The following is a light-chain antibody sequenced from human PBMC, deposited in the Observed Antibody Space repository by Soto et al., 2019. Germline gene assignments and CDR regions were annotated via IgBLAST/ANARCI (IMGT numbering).Light chain of an antibody. CDR1: QSISSSY. Sequence: EIVLTQSPGTLSLSPGERATLSCRASQSISSSYLAWYQQKPGQAPRLHIDGASTRATGIPDRFSGSGSGTDFTLTITRLEPEDFAVYYCQQYGNSPPSYTFGQGTKLEIK. CDR2: GAS. V-gene: IGKV3-20*01. J-gene: IGKJ2*01. CDR3: QQYGNSPPSYT.